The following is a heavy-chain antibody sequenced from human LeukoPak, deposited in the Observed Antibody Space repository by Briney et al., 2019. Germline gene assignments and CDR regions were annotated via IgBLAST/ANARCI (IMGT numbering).Heavy chain of an antibody. V-gene: IGHV1-2*02. CDR1: GYTFTGYY. CDR2: INPNSGGT. J-gene: IGHJ4*02. D-gene: IGHD3-3*01. Sequence: ASVKVSCKASGYTFTGYYMHWVRQAPGQGLEWMGWINPNSGGTNYAQKFQGRVTMTRDTSISTAYMELSRLRSDGTAVYYCARVAIFGVEVKGGGDYWGQGTLVTVSS. CDR3: ARVAIFGVEVKGGGDY.